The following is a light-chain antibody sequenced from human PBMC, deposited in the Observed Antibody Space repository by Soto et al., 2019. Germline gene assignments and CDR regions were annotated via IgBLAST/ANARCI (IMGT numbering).Light chain of an antibody. Sequence: EIVLTQSPGTLSLSPGERATLSCRASQSVSSSLAWIQQKPGQAPRLLLYDVSFRATDIPPRFSGSGSGTEFTLTISSLQSEDFAVYYCLQYQNWPRTFGQGTKVEIK. CDR2: DVS. V-gene: IGKV3-15*01. J-gene: IGKJ1*01. CDR1: QSVSSS. CDR3: LQYQNWPRT.